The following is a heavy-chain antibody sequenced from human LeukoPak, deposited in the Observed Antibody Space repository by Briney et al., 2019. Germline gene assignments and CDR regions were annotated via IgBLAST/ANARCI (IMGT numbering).Heavy chain of an antibody. CDR3: AREVSHWFFDV. Sequence: GGSQRLSCAASGFTSSGYWMSWVRQAPRKGLEWVANIKQDESETYYVDSMKVRFTISRDNAKNSLFLQMDSLRVEDSAGYFFAREVSHWFFDVWGRGALVTVSS. CDR2: IKQDESET. V-gene: IGHV3-7*01. CDR1: GFTSSGYW. J-gene: IGHJ2*01.